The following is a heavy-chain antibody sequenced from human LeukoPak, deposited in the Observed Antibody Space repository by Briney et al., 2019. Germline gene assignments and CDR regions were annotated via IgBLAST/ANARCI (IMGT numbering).Heavy chain of an antibody. Sequence: PGGSLRLSCAASGFTFSGYEMNWVRQAPGKGLEWVSYISSSGSTIYYADSVKGRFTISRDNAKNSLYLQMNSLRAEDTAVYYCASFCNGGNNQRRLGELSCLPFDYWGQGTLVTVSS. CDR1: GFTFSGYE. CDR3: ASFCNGGNNQRRLGELSCLPFDY. V-gene: IGHV3-48*03. CDR2: ISSSGSTI. D-gene: IGHD3-16*02. J-gene: IGHJ4*02.